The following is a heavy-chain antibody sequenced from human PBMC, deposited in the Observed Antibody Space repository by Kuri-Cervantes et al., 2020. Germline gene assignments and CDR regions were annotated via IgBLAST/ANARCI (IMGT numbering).Heavy chain of an antibody. CDR2: INPNSGDT. CDR1: GYTFSDYY. J-gene: IGHJ4*02. V-gene: IGHV1-2*06. CDR3: SREDY. Sequence: GESLKISCKASGYTFSDYYVHWVRQAPGQGLEWMGRINPNSGDTHHAQRFQGRITMTWDTSISTLYLELSSLTSDDTAVYYCSREDYWGQGTLVTVSS.